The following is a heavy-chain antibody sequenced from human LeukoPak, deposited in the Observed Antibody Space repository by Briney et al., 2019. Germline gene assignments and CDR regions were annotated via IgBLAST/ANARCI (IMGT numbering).Heavy chain of an antibody. V-gene: IGHV3-23*01. J-gene: IGHJ6*03. CDR1: GFIFSNYA. CDR3: AKDGDSTGYYSSYYNHMDV. CDR2: ISGGGDDT. D-gene: IGHD3-22*01. Sequence: PGGSLRLSCAVSGFIFSNYAMSWVRQAPGKGLEWVSAISGGGDDTFYADSVKGRFTISRDNSKNTLYVQMNSLRAEDTAVYYCAKDGDSTGYYSSYYNHMDVWGKGTPVTISS.